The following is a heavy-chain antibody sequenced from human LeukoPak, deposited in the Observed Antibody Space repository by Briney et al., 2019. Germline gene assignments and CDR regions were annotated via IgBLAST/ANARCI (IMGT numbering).Heavy chain of an antibody. V-gene: IGHV4-34*01. D-gene: IGHD3-10*01. CDR2: INHSGST. CDR1: GGSFSGYY. Sequence: PSETLSLTYAVYGGSFSGYYWSWIRQPPGKGLEWIGEINHSGSTNYNPSLKSRVTISVDTSKNQFSLKLSSVTAADTAVYYRARAARSVYYGSGSYRFDYWGQGTLVTVSS. J-gene: IGHJ4*02. CDR3: ARAARSVYYGSGSYRFDY.